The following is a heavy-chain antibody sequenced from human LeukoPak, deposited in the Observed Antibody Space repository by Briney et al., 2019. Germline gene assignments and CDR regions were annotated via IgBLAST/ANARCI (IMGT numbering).Heavy chain of an antibody. J-gene: IGHJ4*02. CDR1: EFTFSNYA. CDR3: AKCKGVDYFDS. CDR2: ITGSGDST. Sequence: GGSLRLSCAASEFTFSNYAMSWVRQAPGKGLEWVSTITGSGDSTYHADSVKGRFTISRDNSKNTLYLQMNSLRAEGTAVYFCAKCKGVDYFDSWGQGTLVTVSS. V-gene: IGHV3-23*01. D-gene: IGHD3-3*01.